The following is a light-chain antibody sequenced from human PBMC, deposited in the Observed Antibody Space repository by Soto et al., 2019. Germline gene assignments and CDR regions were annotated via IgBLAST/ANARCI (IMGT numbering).Light chain of an antibody. CDR3: QQYNSWPPIT. Sequence: GFTQSPFTLSLSPGGRATLSCRASQSVDSKDLAWYQQKPGQAPRLLISGASTGATGIPDRFSGSGSGTDFTLTISRLEPEDFAAYYCQQYNSWPPITFGQGTRLEIK. CDR2: GAS. CDR1: QSVDSKD. V-gene: IGKV3-20*01. J-gene: IGKJ5*01.